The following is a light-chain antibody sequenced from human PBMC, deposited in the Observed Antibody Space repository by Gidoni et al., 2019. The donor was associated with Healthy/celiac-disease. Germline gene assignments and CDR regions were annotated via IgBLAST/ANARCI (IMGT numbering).Light chain of an antibody. V-gene: IGLV2-23*02. CDR3: CSYAGSSTFVV. Sequence: QSALTQPASVSGPPGQSITISCTGTRSDVWSYNLVSWYQQHPGKAPKLMIYEVSKRPSGIADRFSGSKSGNTASLTISGLQAEDEADYYCCSYAGSSTFVVFGGGTKLTVL. CDR2: EVS. CDR1: RSDVWSYNL. J-gene: IGLJ2*01.